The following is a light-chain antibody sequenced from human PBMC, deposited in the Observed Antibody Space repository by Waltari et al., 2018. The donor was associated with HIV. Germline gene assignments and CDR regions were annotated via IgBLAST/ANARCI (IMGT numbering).Light chain of an antibody. J-gene: IGLJ3*02. CDR3: ESADDSGDHWV. V-gene: IGLV3-25*03. CDR1: ALPTQF. Sequence: SYELTQPPSVSVSPGQTARITCPGDALPTQFTYWYQPKAGQAPLMVIYKDDKRPSGIPDRFSGSMSGTTVTLIISGVQPEDEADYYCESADDSGDHWVFGGGTKLSVL. CDR2: KDD.